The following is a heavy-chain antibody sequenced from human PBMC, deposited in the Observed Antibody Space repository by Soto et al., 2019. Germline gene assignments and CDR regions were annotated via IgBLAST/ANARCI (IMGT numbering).Heavy chain of an antibody. CDR2: IWYDGSNK. CDR1: GFTFSSYG. Sequence: QVQLVESGGGVVQPGRSLRLSCATSGFTFSSYGMHWVRQAPGKGLEWGAVIWYDGSNKYYADSVKGRFTISRDNSKNTLYLQMNSLRAEDTAVYYCARNYHNDYWGQGILVTVSS. CDR3: ARNYHNDY. D-gene: IGHD1-7*01. J-gene: IGHJ4*02. V-gene: IGHV3-33*01.